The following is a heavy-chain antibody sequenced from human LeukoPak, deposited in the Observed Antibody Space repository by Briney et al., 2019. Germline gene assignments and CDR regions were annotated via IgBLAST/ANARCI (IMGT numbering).Heavy chain of an antibody. CDR1: GFTFSSYE. CDR2: ISSSGSTI. V-gene: IGHV3-48*03. J-gene: IGHJ4*02. CDR3: ARIAAAYYYGSGSWYNFDY. D-gene: IGHD3-10*01. Sequence: GGSLRLSCAASGFTFSSYEMNWVRQAPGKGLEWVSYISSSGSTIYYADSVKGRFTISRDNAKNSLYLQMNSLRAEDTAVYYCARIAAAYYYGSGSWYNFDYLGQGTLVTVFS.